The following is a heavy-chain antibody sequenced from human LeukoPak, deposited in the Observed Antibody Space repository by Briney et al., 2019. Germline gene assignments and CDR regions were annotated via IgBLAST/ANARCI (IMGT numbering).Heavy chain of an antibody. CDR1: GFTFSTYS. V-gene: IGHV3-30*05. CDR3: ARVAYGDYIGVDY. CDR2: ISYDGSNK. J-gene: IGHJ4*02. D-gene: IGHD4-17*01. Sequence: PGGSLRLSCAASGFTFSTYSMNWVRQAPGKGLEWVAVISYDGSNKYYADSVKGRFTISRDNSKNTLYLQMNSLRAEDTAVYYCARVAYGDYIGVDYWGQGTLVTVSS.